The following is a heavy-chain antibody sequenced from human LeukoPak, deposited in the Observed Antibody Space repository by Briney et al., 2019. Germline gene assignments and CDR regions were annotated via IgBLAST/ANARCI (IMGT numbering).Heavy chain of an antibody. V-gene: IGHV3-21*01. CDR1: GFTFSSYS. CDR2: ISSSSSYI. J-gene: IGHJ5*02. CDR3: ARAKGRSSPVNP. Sequence: GGSLRLSCAASGFTFSSYSMSWVRQAPGKGLEWVSSISSSSSYIYYADSVKGRFTISRDNAKNSLYLQMNSLRAEDTAVYYCARAKGRSSPVNPWGQGTLVTVSS. D-gene: IGHD6-13*01.